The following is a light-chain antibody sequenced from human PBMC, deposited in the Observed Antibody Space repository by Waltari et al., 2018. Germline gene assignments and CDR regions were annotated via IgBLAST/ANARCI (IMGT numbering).Light chain of an antibody. Sequence: EIVLTQSPVTLSLSPGETATLSCRASQSVGTYLAWYQQKPGQAPRLLIYDASNRATGIPDRFRGSGSGTDFTLTISSLEPEHFALYYCQQRSSWTPHTFGQGARLEIK. CDR2: DAS. J-gene: IGKJ2*01. CDR3: QQRSSWTPHT. V-gene: IGKV3-11*01. CDR1: QSVGTY.